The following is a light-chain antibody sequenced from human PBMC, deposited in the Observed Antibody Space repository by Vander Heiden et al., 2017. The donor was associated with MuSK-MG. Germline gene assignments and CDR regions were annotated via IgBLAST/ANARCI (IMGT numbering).Light chain of an antibody. V-gene: IGKV3-11*01. CDR3: QQSNRWPPIT. Sequence: DIVLTQSTSTLSLSPGARATLSGRASQSVSCYLAWYQETPGQAPRLLIYDASNRASSIPARFSGSGWGTDFTLTISSLEHEDFAVYYCQQSNRWPPITFGQGTRVEIK. CDR1: QSVSCY. J-gene: IGKJ5*01. CDR2: DAS.